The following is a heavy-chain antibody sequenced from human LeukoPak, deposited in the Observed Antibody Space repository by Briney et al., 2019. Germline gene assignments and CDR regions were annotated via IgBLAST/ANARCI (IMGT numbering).Heavy chain of an antibody. D-gene: IGHD5-18*01. J-gene: IGHJ4*02. V-gene: IGHV3-23*01. CDR1: GFTFSSYA. CDR3: AKGRKVTRSYYFAY. Sequence: PGGSLRLSCAASGFTFSSYAMSWVRQAPGKGLEWVSAISGSGGSTYYADSVKGRFTISRDNSKNTLYLQMNSLRAEDTAVYYWAKGRKVTRSYYFAYGGQGTRAPVS. CDR2: ISGSGGST.